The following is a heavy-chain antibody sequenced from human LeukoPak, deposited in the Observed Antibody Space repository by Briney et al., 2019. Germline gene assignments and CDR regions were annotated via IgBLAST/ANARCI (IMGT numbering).Heavy chain of an antibody. D-gene: IGHD7-27*01. V-gene: IGHV1-24*01. CDR3: ASSALGPRVDAFDI. CDR2: FDPEDGET. Sequence: ASVKVSCKVSGYTLTELSMHWVRQAPGKGLEWMGGFDPEDGETIYAQKFQGRVTMTEDTSTDTAYMELSSLRSEDTAVYYCASSALGPRVDAFDIWGQGTMVTVSS. J-gene: IGHJ3*02. CDR1: GYTLTELS.